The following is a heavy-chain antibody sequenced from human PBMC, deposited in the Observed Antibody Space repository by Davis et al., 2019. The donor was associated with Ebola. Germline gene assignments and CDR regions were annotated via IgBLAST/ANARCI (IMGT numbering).Heavy chain of an antibody. V-gene: IGHV3-48*04. J-gene: IGHJ2*01. CDR2: ISSSGSSI. CDR1: GFSFSAYT. Sequence: GESLKISCSASGFSFSAYTMPWVRQVPGKGLEWLSFISSSGSSIYYADSVRGRFTISRDNAKSSLYLEMNSLRLDNTAVYYCAREGSGSGWSLGWYFDLWGRGTLVTVSS. D-gene: IGHD6-19*01. CDR3: AREGSGSGWSLGWYFDL.